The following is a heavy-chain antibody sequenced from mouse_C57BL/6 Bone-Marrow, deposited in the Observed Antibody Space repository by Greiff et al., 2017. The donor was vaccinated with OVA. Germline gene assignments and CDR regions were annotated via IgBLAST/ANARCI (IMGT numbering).Heavy chain of an antibody. CDR3: ARALITTVVATWYFDV. D-gene: IGHD1-1*01. CDR1: GFTFSSYA. CDR2: ISDGGSYT. V-gene: IGHV5-4*03. Sequence: EVMLVESGGGLVKPGGSLKLSCAASGFTFSSYAMSWVRQTPEKRLEWVATISDGGSYTYYPDNVKGRFTISRDNAKNNLYLQMSHLKSEDTAMYYCARALITTVVATWYFDVWGTGTTVTVSS. J-gene: IGHJ1*03.